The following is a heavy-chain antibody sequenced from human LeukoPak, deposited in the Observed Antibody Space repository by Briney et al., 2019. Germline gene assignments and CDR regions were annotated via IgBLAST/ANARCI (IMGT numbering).Heavy chain of an antibody. Sequence: PGGSLRLSCAASGFTFSDYYMSWIRQAPGKGLEWVSYISSSGSTIYYADSVKGRFTISRDNAKNSLYLQMNSLRAEDTAVYYCARVGKIQLWLIGVDYFDYWGQGTLVTVSS. V-gene: IGHV3-11*01. J-gene: IGHJ4*02. CDR2: ISSSGSTI. CDR3: ARVGKIQLWLIGVDYFDY. CDR1: GFTFSDYY. D-gene: IGHD5-18*01.